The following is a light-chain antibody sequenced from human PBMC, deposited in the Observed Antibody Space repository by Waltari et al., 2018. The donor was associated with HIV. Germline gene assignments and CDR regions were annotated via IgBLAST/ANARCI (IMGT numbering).Light chain of an antibody. Sequence: QTVVTQEPSFSVSPGGPVTLTCGLNSGSVSTTSFPSWYQQTPGQAPRPLISSTNIRSSGGPERCSGSILGNKAALTITGAQADDESDYYCLVHMGHGAWVFGGGTKLTVL. CDR3: LVHMGHGAWV. CDR1: SGSVSTTSF. V-gene: IGLV8-61*01. CDR2: STN. J-gene: IGLJ3*02.